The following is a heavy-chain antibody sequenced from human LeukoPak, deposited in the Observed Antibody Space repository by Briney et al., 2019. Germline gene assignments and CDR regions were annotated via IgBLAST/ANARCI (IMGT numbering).Heavy chain of an antibody. D-gene: IGHD6-13*01. CDR3: ARDSIGGGTWYINTFDY. CDR1: GFTFSTYW. CDR2: INPDGTTT. Sequence: GGSLRLSCAASGFTFSTYWMHWVRQAPGKGLVWVSRINPDGTTTSYADSVKGRFTISRDNAKDTVYLQMNSLRAEDTAVYYCARDSIGGGTWYINTFDYWGQGTLVTVSS. V-gene: IGHV3-74*01. J-gene: IGHJ4*02.